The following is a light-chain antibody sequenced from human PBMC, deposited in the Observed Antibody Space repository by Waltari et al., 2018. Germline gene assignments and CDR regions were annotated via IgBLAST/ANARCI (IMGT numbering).Light chain of an antibody. CDR3: QSYDNSLSGAWV. Sequence: QSVLTQPPSLSGAPGQRVTISCTGSSSNLGSGYDVHWYQQLPETAPKLLIYGNNNRPSGVPDRFSGSRSGTSASLAITGLQAEDEADYYCQSYDNSLSGAWVFGGGTKLTVL. V-gene: IGLV1-40*01. CDR2: GNN. CDR1: SSNLGSGYD. J-gene: IGLJ3*02.